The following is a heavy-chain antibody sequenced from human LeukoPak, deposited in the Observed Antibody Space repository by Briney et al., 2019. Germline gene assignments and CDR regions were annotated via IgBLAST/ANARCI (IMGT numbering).Heavy chain of an antibody. J-gene: IGHJ4*02. D-gene: IGHD6-13*01. CDR3: ARLPRWYYFDY. V-gene: IGHV4-59*08. CDR1: GGSISSYY. Sequence: SETLSLTCTVSGGSISSYYWSWIRQPPGKGLEWIGDIYYSGSTNYNPSLKSRVTISVDTSKNQFSLKLSSVTAADTAVYYCARLPRWYYFDYWGQGTLVTVSS. CDR2: IYYSGST.